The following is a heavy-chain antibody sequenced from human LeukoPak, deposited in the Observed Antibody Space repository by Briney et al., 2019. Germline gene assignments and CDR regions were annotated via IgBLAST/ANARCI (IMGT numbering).Heavy chain of an antibody. D-gene: IGHD3-16*01. V-gene: IGHV3-21*01. CDR3: ARVWGEGTHLNYFDY. J-gene: IGHJ4*02. Sequence: PGGSMRLSCAASGFTFSRYSMNWVSQAPGKVREWVSSIISSSSYIYYADSVKGRFTISRDNAKNSLYLQMNSLRAEDTAVYYCARVWGEGTHLNYFDYWGQGTLVTVFS. CDR1: GFTFSRYS. CDR2: IISSSSYI.